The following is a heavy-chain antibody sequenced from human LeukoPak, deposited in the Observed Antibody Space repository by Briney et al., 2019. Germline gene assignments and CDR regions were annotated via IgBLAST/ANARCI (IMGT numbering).Heavy chain of an antibody. CDR3: ARGEYLADYGDYFDY. J-gene: IGHJ4*02. Sequence: PVQPLDSPSVSTSGSTIYYADSVKGRLTISRDNAKNSLYLQMNSLRAEDTAVYYCARGEYLADYGDYFDYWGQGTQVTVSS. V-gene: IGHV3-69-1*01. D-gene: IGHD4-17*01. CDR2: STSGSTI.